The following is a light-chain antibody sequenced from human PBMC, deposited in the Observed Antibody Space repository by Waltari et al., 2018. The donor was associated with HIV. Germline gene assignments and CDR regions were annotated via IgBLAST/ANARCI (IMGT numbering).Light chain of an antibody. CDR1: SSDVGSYKY. CDR2: EVT. Sequence: QSALTQPPSASGSPGQSVTISCTGTSSDVGSYKYVSWYQQHQGKAPKLMIYEVTKRPSGVPERFSGSKSGNTASLTVSGLQAEDEADYYCSSYAGSNNLVFGGGTKLTVL. V-gene: IGLV2-8*01. J-gene: IGLJ2*01. CDR3: SSYAGSNNLV.